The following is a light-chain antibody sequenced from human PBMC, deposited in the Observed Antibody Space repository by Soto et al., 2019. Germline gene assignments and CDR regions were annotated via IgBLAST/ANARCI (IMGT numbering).Light chain of an antibody. CDR3: QQRSDWPPT. CDR1: QSVGSY. CDR2: DTS. Sequence: ELVFTQSPATLSLSRGERVNLYCRASQSVGSYLAWFKQTPGQAPRPLIYDTSNRATGIPARFSGSGSGTDFTLTISSLATEDFEVYYCQQRSDWPPTFGQGTKVDIK. V-gene: IGKV3-11*01. J-gene: IGKJ1*01.